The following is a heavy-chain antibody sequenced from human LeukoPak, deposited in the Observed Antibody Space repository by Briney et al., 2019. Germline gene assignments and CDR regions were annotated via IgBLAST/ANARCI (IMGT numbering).Heavy chain of an antibody. D-gene: IGHD2-2*01. V-gene: IGHV1-8*01. CDR3: ATMPRYCSSTSCPIDY. CDR1: GYTFTSYD. J-gene: IGHJ4*02. Sequence: ASVKVSCKASGYTFTSYDINWVRQATGQGLEWMGWMNPNSGNTGYAQKFQGRVTMTRNTSISTAYMELSSLRSEDTAVYYCATMPRYCSSTSCPIDYWGQGTLVTVSS. CDR2: MNPNSGNT.